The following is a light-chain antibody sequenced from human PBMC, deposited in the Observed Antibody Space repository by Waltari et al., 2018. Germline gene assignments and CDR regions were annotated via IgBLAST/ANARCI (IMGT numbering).Light chain of an antibody. CDR2: RNN. J-gene: IGLJ2*01. CDR3: AAWDDSLSGPV. Sequence: QSVLTQPPSASGTPGQRVPISSSGSRSNIGSNPVYWFHQLPGTAPKLLIYRNNERPSGVPDRFSGSKSGTSASLAISGLRSDDEADYYCAAWDDSLSGPVFGGGTNLTVL. CDR1: RSNIGSNP. V-gene: IGLV1-47*01.